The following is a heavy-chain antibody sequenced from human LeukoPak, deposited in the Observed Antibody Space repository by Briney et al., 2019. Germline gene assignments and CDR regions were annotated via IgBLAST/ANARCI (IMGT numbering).Heavy chain of an antibody. V-gene: IGHV3-23*01. CDR1: GFTFSDYA. D-gene: IGHD6-13*01. CDR2: ISGSGGST. CDR3: VKTPHSSRHRPYFDY. J-gene: IGHJ4*02. Sequence: PGGSLRLSCAASGFTFSDYAMSWVRQAPGKGLEWVSAISGSGGSTHYADSVKGRFTISRDNSKNTLYLQMNSLRAEDTAVYYCVKTPHSSRHRPYFDYWGQGTLVTVSS.